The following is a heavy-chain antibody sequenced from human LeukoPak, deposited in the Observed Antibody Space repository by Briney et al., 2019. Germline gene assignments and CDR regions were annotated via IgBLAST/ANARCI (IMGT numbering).Heavy chain of an antibody. CDR2: IYHSGST. V-gene: IGHV4-38-2*02. Sequence: SETLSLTCTVSGYSISSGYYWGWIRQPPGKGLEWIGSIYHSGSTYYNPSLKSRVTISVDTSKNQFSLRLSSVTAADTAVYYCARGCYDFWSNYQSNNWFDSWGQGTLVTVSS. CDR1: GYSISSGYY. D-gene: IGHD3-3*01. J-gene: IGHJ5*01. CDR3: ARGCYDFWSNYQSNNWFDS.